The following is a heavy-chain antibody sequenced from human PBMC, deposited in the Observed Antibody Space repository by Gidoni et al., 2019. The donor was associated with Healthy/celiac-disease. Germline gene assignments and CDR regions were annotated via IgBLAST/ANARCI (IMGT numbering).Heavy chain of an antibody. Sequence: QVQLVESGGGVVQPGRSLRSSCAASGFTFSSYGMHWVRQAPGKGLEWVAVIWYDGSNKYYADSVKGRFTISRDNSKNTLYLQMDSLRAEDTAVYYCARGLEGFDYWGQGTLVTVSS. J-gene: IGHJ4*02. CDR3: ARGLEGFDY. D-gene: IGHD6-19*01. CDR1: GFTFSSYG. CDR2: IWYDGSNK. V-gene: IGHV3-33*01.